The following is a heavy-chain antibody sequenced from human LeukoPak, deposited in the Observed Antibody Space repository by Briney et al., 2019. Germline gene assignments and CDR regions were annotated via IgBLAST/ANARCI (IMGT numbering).Heavy chain of an antibody. CDR3: AREGAWDYVWGSYRYFDY. V-gene: IGHV3-7*03. D-gene: IGHD3-16*02. Sequence: GGSLRLSCAASGFTFSSYGMSWGRQARGKGVEWVANIKQEGREKNYVDCVKGRFTMYREKAKNSLYLQMNSLRAEDTAVYYCAREGAWDYVWGSYRYFDYWGQGTLVTVSS. J-gene: IGHJ4*02. CDR2: IKQEGREK. CDR1: GFTFSSYG.